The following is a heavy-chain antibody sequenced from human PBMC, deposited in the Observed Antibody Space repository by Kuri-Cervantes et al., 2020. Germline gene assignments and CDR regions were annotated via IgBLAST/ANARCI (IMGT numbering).Heavy chain of an antibody. CDR3: AKQTEWELGYGMDV. V-gene: IGHV3-30*18. CDR2: ISYDGSNK. D-gene: IGHD1-26*01. Sequence: GESLKISCAASGFTFSSYGMHWVRQAPGKGLEWVAVISYDGSNKYYADSVKGRFTISRDNSKNTLYLQMNSLRAEDTAVYYCAKQTEWELGYGMDVWGQGTTVTVSS. CDR1: GFTFSSYG. J-gene: IGHJ6*02.